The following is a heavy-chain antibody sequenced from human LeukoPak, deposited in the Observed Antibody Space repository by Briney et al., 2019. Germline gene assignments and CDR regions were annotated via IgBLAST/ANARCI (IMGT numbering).Heavy chain of an antibody. D-gene: IGHD2-15*01. CDR2: INDNGGTST. Sequence: GGTLRLSCAASGFTFSTYGMGWVRQAPGKGLEWVSSINDNGGTSTWYADSVKGRFTISRDNSKNTLYLQMNSLRAEDTAVYYCARWVVAPNWWFDPWGQGTLVTVSS. V-gene: IGHV3-23*01. CDR1: GFTFSTYG. J-gene: IGHJ5*02. CDR3: ARWVVAPNWWFDP.